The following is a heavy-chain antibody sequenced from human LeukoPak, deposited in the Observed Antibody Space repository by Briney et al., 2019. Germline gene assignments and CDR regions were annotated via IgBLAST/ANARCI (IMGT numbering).Heavy chain of an antibody. CDR1: GYTFTSYG. CDR2: ISAYNGNT. J-gene: IGHJ5*02. CDR3: ARVPVRGAVAGTDWFDP. Sequence: ASVKVSCKASGYTFTSYGISWVRQAPGQGLEWMGWISAYNGNTNYAQKVQGRVTMTTDTSTSTAYMELRSLRSDDTAVYYCARVPVRGAVAGTDWFDPWGQGTLVTVSS. V-gene: IGHV1-18*01. D-gene: IGHD6-19*01.